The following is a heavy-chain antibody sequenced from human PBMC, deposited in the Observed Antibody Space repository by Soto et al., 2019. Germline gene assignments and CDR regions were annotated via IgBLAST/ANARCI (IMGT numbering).Heavy chain of an antibody. CDR2: INHSGST. CDR1: GGSFSGYY. D-gene: IGHD3-10*01. Sequence: QVQLQQWGAGLLKPSETLSLTCAVYGGSFSGYYWSWIRQPPGKGLEWIGEINHSGSTNYNPSLKSRVNISVDTSKSQFYLKLSSVTAADTAVYYCARVKSLVRGVRPFDYWGQGTLYTVSS. CDR3: ARVKSLVRGVRPFDY. J-gene: IGHJ4*02. V-gene: IGHV4-34*01.